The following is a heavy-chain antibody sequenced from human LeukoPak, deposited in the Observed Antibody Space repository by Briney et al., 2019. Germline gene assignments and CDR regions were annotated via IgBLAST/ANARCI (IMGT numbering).Heavy chain of an antibody. CDR1: GGSISSGGYY. D-gene: IGHD6-13*01. Sequence: SETLSLTCTVSGGSISSGGYYWSWIRQHPGKGLEWIGYIYYSGSTYYNPSLKSRVTISVDTSKNQSSLKLSSVTAADTAVYYCARAVPRIAAAGIRWFDPWGQGTLVTVSS. CDR3: ARAVPRIAAAGIRWFDP. CDR2: IYYSGST. V-gene: IGHV4-31*03. J-gene: IGHJ5*02.